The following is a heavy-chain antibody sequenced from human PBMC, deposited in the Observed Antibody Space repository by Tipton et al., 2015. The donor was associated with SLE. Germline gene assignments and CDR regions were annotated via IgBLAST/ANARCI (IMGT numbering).Heavy chain of an antibody. V-gene: IGHV4-31*03. CDR3: ARLNDATAIASFDY. J-gene: IGHJ4*02. CDR2: IYYSGDT. D-gene: IGHD2-21*02. Sequence: TLSLTCTVSGVSITSGGYYWTWIRQHPGKGLEWIGYIYYSGDTYYNPSLKSRITISIDTSNNQFSLKLTSVTAADTAVYYCARLNDATAIASFDYWGQGNLVTVSS. CDR1: GVSITSGGYY.